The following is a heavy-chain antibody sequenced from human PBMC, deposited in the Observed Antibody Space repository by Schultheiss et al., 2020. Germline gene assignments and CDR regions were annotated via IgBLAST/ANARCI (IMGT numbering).Heavy chain of an antibody. J-gene: IGHJ4*02. CDR3: ALDSGSFYFDY. CDR2: ISYDGSNK. Sequence: GGSLRLSCAVSGVPVNHIYINWVRQPPGKGLEWVAVISYDGSNKYYADSVKGRFTISRDNSKNTLYLQMNSLRAEDTAVYYCALDSGSFYFDYWGQGTLVTVYS. V-gene: IGHV3-33*05. D-gene: IGHD1-26*01. CDR1: GVPVNHIY.